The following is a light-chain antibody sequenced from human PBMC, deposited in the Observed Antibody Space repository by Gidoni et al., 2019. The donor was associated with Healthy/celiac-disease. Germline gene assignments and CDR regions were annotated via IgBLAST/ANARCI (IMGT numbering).Light chain of an antibody. Sequence: IVLTQSPGTLSLSPGERATLSCRASQSVSSSYLAWYQQKPGQAPRLLIYSASSRATGVPDRFSGSGSGTDFTLTISRLEPEDFEVYYCQQNGSSPYTFGQGTKLEIK. CDR1: QSVSSSY. V-gene: IGKV3-20*01. CDR3: QQNGSSPYT. CDR2: SAS. J-gene: IGKJ2*01.